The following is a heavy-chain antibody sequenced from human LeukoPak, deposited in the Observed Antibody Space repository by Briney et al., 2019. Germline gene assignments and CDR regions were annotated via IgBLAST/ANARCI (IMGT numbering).Heavy chain of an antibody. CDR2: INHSGST. CDR3: ARHYSTGYSSSWYFDL. D-gene: IGHD6-13*01. V-gene: IGHV4-34*01. J-gene: IGHJ2*01. Sequence: SETLSLTCAVYGGSFSGYDWSWIRQPPGKGLEWIGEINHSGSTNYNPSLKSRVTISVDTSKNQFSLKLSSVTAADTAVYYCARHYSTGYSSSWYFDLWGRGTLVTVSS. CDR1: GGSFSGYD.